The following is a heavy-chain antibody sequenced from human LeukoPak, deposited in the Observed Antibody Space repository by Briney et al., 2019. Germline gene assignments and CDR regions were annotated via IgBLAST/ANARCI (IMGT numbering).Heavy chain of an antibody. V-gene: IGHV4-31*03. CDR1: GGSISRGSYY. CDR2: IYNSGST. CDR3: ARVHSNYEWFDP. D-gene: IGHD4-11*01. Sequence: SQNLSLTCSVSGGSISRGSYYWSWIRQHPEKGLEWIGYIYNSGSTYYNSSLKSRVTISLDTSKNQFSLKLTSVTAADTAVYYCARVHSNYEWFDPWGQGTLVTVSS. J-gene: IGHJ5*02.